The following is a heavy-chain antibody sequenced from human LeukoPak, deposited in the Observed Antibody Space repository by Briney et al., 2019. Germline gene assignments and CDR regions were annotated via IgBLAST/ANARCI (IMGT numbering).Heavy chain of an antibody. CDR2: ISSSSSYI. V-gene: IGHV3-21*04. Sequence: GGSLRLSCAASGFTFSSYSMNWVRQAPGKGLEWVSSISSSSSYIYYADSVKGRFTISRDNAKNSLYLQMNSLRPEDMALYYCVKESPPGRLTVYHALFDYWGQGTLVTVSS. CDR1: GFTFSSYS. D-gene: IGHD3-10*01. CDR3: VKESPPGRLTVYHALFDY. J-gene: IGHJ4*02.